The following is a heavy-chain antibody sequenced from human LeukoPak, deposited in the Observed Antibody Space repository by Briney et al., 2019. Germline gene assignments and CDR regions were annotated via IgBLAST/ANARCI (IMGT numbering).Heavy chain of an antibody. D-gene: IGHD2-2*01. V-gene: IGHV4-59*01. CDR2: IYYSGST. CDR3: ARGGWDTSCFFDP. Sequence: PSETLSLTCTVSGGSISSYYWSWIRQPPGKGLEWIGYIYYSGSTNYNPSLKSRVTISVDTSKNQFSLKLSSVTAADTAVYYCARGGWDTSCFFDPWGQGTLVTVSS. J-gene: IGHJ5*02. CDR1: GGSISSYY.